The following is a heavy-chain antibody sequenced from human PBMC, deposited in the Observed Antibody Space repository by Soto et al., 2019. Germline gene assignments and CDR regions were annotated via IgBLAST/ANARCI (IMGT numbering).Heavy chain of an antibody. CDR2: ITDTGGDA. D-gene: IGHD3-10*01. CDR1: GLTFGSRA. J-gene: IGHJ4*02. V-gene: IGHV3-23*01. CDR3: ARGSTDSYPGSRIFDF. Sequence: LRLSCVASGLTFGSRAMSWVRQAPGEGLQWVSTITDTGGDAKYADSVRGRFVISRDNSKKTLYLQMTSSTAEDSAMYFCARGSTDSYPGSRIFDFWGRGTLVTVSS.